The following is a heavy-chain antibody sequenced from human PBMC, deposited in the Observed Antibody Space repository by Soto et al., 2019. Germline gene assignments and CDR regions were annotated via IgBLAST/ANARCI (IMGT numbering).Heavy chain of an antibody. Sequence: PSETLSLTCTVSGVSVSSGDYYWSWIRQPPGKGLEWIGYIYYTGRTYYNPSLKSRVIISVDTSKNQFSLKLSSETAAEKAVYYSARAHYDILTGYPTHAFDIWGQGTMVTVSS. V-gene: IGHV4-30-4*01. D-gene: IGHD3-9*01. CDR1: GVSVSSGDYY. CDR3: ARAHYDILTGYPTHAFDI. J-gene: IGHJ3*02. CDR2: IYYTGRT.